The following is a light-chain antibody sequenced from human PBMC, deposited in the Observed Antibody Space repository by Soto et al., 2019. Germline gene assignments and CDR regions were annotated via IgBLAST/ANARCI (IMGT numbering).Light chain of an antibody. V-gene: IGKV3-11*01. CDR2: DIS. CDR1: QSVNNN. Sequence: EIVLTQSPATLSLSPGERATLSCRASQSVNNNFAWYQQKPGQAPRRLIYDISSRVTGIPARFSGSGSGTDFTLTISSLEPEDFEVYYCQQRSDWPRLTFGGGTKLEI. CDR3: QQRSDWPRLT. J-gene: IGKJ4*01.